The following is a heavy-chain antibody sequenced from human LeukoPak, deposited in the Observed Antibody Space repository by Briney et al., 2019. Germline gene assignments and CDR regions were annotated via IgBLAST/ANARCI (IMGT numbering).Heavy chain of an antibody. CDR3: RGTNLYYYYYMDV. J-gene: IGHJ6*03. V-gene: IGHV4-39*01. Sequence: SETLSLTCTVSGGSISSSSYYWGWIRQPPGKGLEWIGSIYYSGSTYYNPSLKSRVTISVDTSKNQFSLKLSSVTAADTAVYYCRGTNLYYYYYMDVWGKGTTVTVSS. CDR2: IYYSGST. CDR1: GGSISSSSYY. D-gene: IGHD2-2*01.